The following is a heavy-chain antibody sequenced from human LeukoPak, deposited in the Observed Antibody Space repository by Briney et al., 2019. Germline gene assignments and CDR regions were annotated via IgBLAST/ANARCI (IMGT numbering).Heavy chain of an antibody. J-gene: IGHJ4*02. D-gene: IGHD2-15*01. CDR1: GFTFSDYY. V-gene: IGHV3-11*01. Sequence: GGSLRLSCAASGFTFSDYYMSWIRQAPGKGLEWVSYISSSGGTIYFADSVKDRFTISRDNAKNSLDLQMNSLRAEDTAMYYCARAVVVTSPFDYWGQGTLVTVSS. CDR3: ARAVVVTSPFDY. CDR2: ISSSGGTI.